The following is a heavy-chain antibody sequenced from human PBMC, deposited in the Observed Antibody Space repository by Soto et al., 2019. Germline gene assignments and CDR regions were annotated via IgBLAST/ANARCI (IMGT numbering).Heavy chain of an antibody. CDR2: MFYSGTP. CDR3: ARSLAPATYVFDS. CDR1: GGSIRSYQ. D-gene: IGHD1-26*01. Sequence: QVRLQESGPGLVKPSGTLSLSCTVSGGSIRSYQWNWIRQTPGKGLEWIGSMFYSGTPHYNASLKSRLSISLDTPKNQFSLNLISVTAADTAVYFCARSLAPATYVFDSWGQGTPVTVSS. J-gene: IGHJ4*02. V-gene: IGHV4-59*01.